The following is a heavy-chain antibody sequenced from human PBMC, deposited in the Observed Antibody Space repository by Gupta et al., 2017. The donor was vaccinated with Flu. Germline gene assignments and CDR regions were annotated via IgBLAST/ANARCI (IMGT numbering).Heavy chain of an antibody. CDR3: VRERGPFDAFDI. J-gene: IGHJ3*02. CDR1: FRNYG. V-gene: IGHV3-33*01. CDR2: IWADGNNK. Sequence: FRNYGMHWVRQAPGKGPEWVAVIWADGNNKFYADSVKGRFTLSRDNSRNTLSLQMNSLRAEDTAVYHCVRERGPFDAFDIWGQGTMVTVSS.